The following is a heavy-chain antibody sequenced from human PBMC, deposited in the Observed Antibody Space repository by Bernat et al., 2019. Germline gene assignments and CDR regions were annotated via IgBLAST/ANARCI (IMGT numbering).Heavy chain of an antibody. J-gene: IGHJ6*02. CDR1: GGSISSGGYS. CDR2: IYHSGST. V-gene: IGHV4-30-2*01. CDR3: ARDFYGDPGYGMDV. D-gene: IGHD4-17*01. Sequence: QLQLQESGSGLVKPSQTLSLTCAVSGGSISSGGYSWSWIRQPPGKGLEWIGYIYHSGSTYYNPSLKSRVTISVDWSKNQFSLKLSSVTAADTAVYYCARDFYGDPGYGMDVWGQGTTVTVSS.